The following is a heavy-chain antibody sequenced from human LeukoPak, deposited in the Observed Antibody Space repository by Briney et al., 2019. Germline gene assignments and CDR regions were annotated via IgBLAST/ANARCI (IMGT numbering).Heavy chain of an antibody. D-gene: IGHD2-15*01. CDR3: AKSLGGIVVVVAAS. CDR2: ISGSGGGT. Sequence: GGSLRLSCVASGFTFSSYAMTWVRQAPGMGLEWVSSISGSGGGTHYADSVKGRFTISRDNSYNTLYLQMNSLTAEDTAVYYCAKSLGGIVVVVAASWGQGTLVTVSS. CDR1: GFTFSSYA. J-gene: IGHJ4*02. V-gene: IGHV3-23*01.